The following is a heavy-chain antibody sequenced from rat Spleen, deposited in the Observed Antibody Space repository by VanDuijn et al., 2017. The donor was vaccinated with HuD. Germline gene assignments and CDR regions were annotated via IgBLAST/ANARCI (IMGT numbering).Heavy chain of an antibody. J-gene: IGHJ3*01. D-gene: IGHD1-2*01. V-gene: IGHV5-20*01. CDR2: ISSGGGGT. CDR1: GFTFSDYY. CDR3: TTDYSGFPFAY. Sequence: EVQLVESDGGLVQPGRSLKLSCAASGFTFSDYYMAWVRQAPTKGLEWVATISSGGGGTYYRDSVKGRFTISRDNAKSSLYLHMDSLRSEDTATYYCTTDYSGFPFAYWGQGTLVTVSS.